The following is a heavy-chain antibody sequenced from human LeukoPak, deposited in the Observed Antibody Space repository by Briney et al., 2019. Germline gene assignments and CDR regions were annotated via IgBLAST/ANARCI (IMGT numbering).Heavy chain of an antibody. V-gene: IGHV4-59*01. CDR1: GGSISSYY. CDR2: IYYSGST. J-gene: IGHJ4*02. CDR3: ARGLMMAVAGRGEFHY. Sequence: SETLSLTCIVSGGSISSYYWSWIRQPPGKGLEWIGYIYYSGSTNYNPSLKSRVTISVDTSKNQFSPKLSSVTAADTAVYYCARGLMMAVAGRGEFHYWGQGTLVTVSS. D-gene: IGHD6-13*01.